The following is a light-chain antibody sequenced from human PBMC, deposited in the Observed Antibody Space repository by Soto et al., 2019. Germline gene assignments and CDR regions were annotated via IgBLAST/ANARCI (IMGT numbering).Light chain of an antibody. J-gene: IGKJ1*01. V-gene: IGKV3-15*01. CDR3: QHYNNWPPWT. Sequence: EIVMTQSPATLSVSPGERATLSCRASQSVSSNLAWYQQKPGQAPRLLIYGASTRATGIPARFSGSGSGTKFTLTISSLQSEDFAVYYCQHYNNWPPWTSGQGTKVDIK. CDR1: QSVSSN. CDR2: GAS.